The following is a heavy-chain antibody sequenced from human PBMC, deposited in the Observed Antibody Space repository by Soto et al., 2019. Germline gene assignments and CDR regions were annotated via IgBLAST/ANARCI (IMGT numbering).Heavy chain of an antibody. CDR3: AKDVLLGWEGAFDI. CDR1: GFTFSSYG. V-gene: IGHV3-30*18. Sequence: QVQLVESGGGVVQPGRSLRLSCAASGFTFSSYGMHWVRQAPGKGLEWVAVISYDGSNKYYADSVKGRFTISRDNSKNPLSLQMNSLRAEDTAVYYCAKDVLLGWEGAFDIWGQGTMVTVSS. J-gene: IGHJ3*02. D-gene: IGHD3-3*01. CDR2: ISYDGSNK.